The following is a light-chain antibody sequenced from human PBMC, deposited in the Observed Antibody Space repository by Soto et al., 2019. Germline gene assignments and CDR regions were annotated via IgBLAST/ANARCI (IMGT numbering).Light chain of an antibody. V-gene: IGKV1-5*03. CDR1: QSISTW. J-gene: IGKJ1*01. Sequence: DFQMTQSPSTLSASVGDRVTITCRASQSISTWLAWYQQKPGKAPKLLIYQASSLESGVPSRFAGSGSGTEFTLTISSLQHDDSATYYCQQYNSYSPTLGQGTKVDIK. CDR2: QAS. CDR3: QQYNSYSPT.